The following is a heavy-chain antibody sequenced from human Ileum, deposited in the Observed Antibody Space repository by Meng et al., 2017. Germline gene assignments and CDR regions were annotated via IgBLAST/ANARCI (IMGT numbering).Heavy chain of an antibody. CDR1: GYTFTSYA. J-gene: IGHJ3*02. D-gene: IGHD1-26*01. CDR3: ARGYSGSYAFDI. CDR2: INAGNGNT. V-gene: IGHV1-3*01. Sequence: ASVKVSCKASGYTFTSYAMHWVRQAPRQRLEWMGWINAGNGNTKHSQKFQGRVTITRDTSASTAYMELSSLRSEDTAVYYCARGYSGSYAFDIWGQGTMVTVSS.